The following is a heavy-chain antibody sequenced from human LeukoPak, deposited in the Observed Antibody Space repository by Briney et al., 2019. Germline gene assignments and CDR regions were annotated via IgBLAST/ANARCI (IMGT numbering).Heavy chain of an antibody. Sequence: RPSETLSLTCAVYGGSFSGYYWSWIRQPPGKGLEWIGEINHSGSTNYNPSLKSRVTISVDTSKNQFSLKLSSVTAADTAVYYCARDGAYGPLQYAFDIWGQGTMVTVSS. V-gene: IGHV4-34*01. CDR1: GGSFSGYY. CDR2: INHSGST. CDR3: ARDGAYGPLQYAFDI. J-gene: IGHJ3*02. D-gene: IGHD3-16*01.